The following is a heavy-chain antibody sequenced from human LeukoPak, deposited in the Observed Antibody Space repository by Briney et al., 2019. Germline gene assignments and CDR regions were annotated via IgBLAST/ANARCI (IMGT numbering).Heavy chain of an antibody. Sequence: GGSLRLSCAASGFTFSTYYMNSVRQAPGKGLEWVSCISSASGGISYADSVKARFTISRDNAKNSLYLQMNSLRAEDTAVYYCARVYSSGWSDYWGQGNLVTVSS. J-gene: IGHJ4*02. V-gene: IGHV3-21*01. CDR2: ISSASGGI. CDR1: GFTFSTYY. CDR3: ARVYSSGWSDY. D-gene: IGHD6-19*01.